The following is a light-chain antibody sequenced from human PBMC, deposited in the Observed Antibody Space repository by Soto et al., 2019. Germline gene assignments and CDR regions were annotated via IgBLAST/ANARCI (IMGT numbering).Light chain of an antibody. J-gene: IGLJ2*01. Sequence: SYELTQPLSVSVALRQTARITCGGNNIGGKNVHWYQQKPGQAPVLVIYRDSNRPSGIPERFSGSNSGNTATLTISRAQAGDEADYYCQVWDSSTVVFGGGTKLTVL. CDR1: NIGGKN. CDR3: QVWDSSTVV. CDR2: RDS. V-gene: IGLV3-9*01.